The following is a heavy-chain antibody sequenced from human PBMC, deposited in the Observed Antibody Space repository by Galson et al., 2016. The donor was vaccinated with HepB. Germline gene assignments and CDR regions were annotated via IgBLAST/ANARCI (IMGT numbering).Heavy chain of an antibody. CDR2: IKQDGTDK. Sequence: SLRLSCAASGFTFSNYYMSWVRQAPRKGLEWVATIKQDGTDKFYVDSVEGRFTISRDNSRYSLFLQMNSLRAEDTAVYYCATTAWNYGVKLTPGDPFDVWGQGTIVTVSP. J-gene: IGHJ3*01. CDR3: ATTAWNYGVKLTPGDPFDV. CDR1: GFTFSNYY. D-gene: IGHD1-7*01. V-gene: IGHV3-7*01.